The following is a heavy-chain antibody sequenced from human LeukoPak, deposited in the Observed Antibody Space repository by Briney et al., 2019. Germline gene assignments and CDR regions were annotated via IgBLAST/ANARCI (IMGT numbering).Heavy chain of an antibody. Sequence: GGSLRLSCSASGFTFSSYAMYWVRQAPGKGLEDVSGISSDGGRTNYADSVKARFTISRDNSKNTLYLQMTSLRAEDTAMYYCVKDPSGNYFYFDYWGQGTLVTVSS. J-gene: IGHJ4*02. D-gene: IGHD1-26*01. CDR2: ISSDGGRT. V-gene: IGHV3-64D*09. CDR1: GFTFSSYA. CDR3: VKDPSGNYFYFDY.